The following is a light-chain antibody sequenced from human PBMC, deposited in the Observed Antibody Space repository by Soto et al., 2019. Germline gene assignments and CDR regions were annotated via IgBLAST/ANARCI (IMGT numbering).Light chain of an antibody. V-gene: IGKV3-20*01. CDR2: GAF. J-gene: IGKJ1*01. CDR3: QQYGSSPPT. Sequence: EIVLTQSPGTLSLSPGERATLSCRASQSVRSTYLAWYQQKPGQAPRLLIYGAFSRATGIPDRFSGSGSGTDFTLTITRLEPEDFAVYYCQQYGSSPPTFGQGTKVDIK. CDR1: QSVRSTY.